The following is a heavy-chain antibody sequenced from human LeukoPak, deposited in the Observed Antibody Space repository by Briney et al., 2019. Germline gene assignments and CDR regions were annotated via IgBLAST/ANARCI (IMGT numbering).Heavy chain of an antibody. V-gene: IGHV3-23*01. J-gene: IGHJ4*02. CDR3: AKDTSIERYCTNGVCSPFDY. D-gene: IGHD2-8*01. Sequence: GGSLRLSCAGSGFTFSSYAMSWVRQAPGKGLEWVSAISDTGATTYGADSVKGRFTISRDNSRSTLYLQMNSLRAENSALYYCAKDTSIERYCTNGVCSPFDYWGQGTLVTVSS. CDR2: ISDTGATT. CDR1: GFTFSSYA.